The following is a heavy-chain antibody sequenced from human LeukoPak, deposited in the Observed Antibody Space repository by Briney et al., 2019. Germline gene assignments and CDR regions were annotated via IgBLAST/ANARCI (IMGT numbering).Heavy chain of an antibody. V-gene: IGHV4-59*01. J-gene: IGHJ6*03. CDR2: IYYSGST. D-gene: IGHD3-10*01. Sequence: SETLSLTCTVSGGSISSYYWSWIRQPPGNGREWIGYIYYSGSTNYNPSLKSRVTISVDTSKNQFSLKLSSVTAADTAVYYCAGGRRDSGSYGSFVYYYYYYMDVWGKGTTVTVSS. CDR1: GGSISSYY. CDR3: AGGRRDSGSYGSFVYYYYYYMDV.